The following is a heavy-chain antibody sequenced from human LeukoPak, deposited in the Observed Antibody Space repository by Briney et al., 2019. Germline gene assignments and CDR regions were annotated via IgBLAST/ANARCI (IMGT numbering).Heavy chain of an antibody. D-gene: IGHD4-17*01. J-gene: IGHJ3*02. V-gene: IGHV3-7*01. CDR1: GFTFSSYW. Sequence: PGGSLRLSCAASGFTFSSYWMTWVRQAPGKGLEWVANIKQDGSEKYYVDSVKGRFTISRDNAKNSLYLQMNSLRAEGTAVYYCARSDDYGAPVGAFDIWGQGTMVTVSS. CDR3: ARSDDYGAPVGAFDI. CDR2: IKQDGSEK.